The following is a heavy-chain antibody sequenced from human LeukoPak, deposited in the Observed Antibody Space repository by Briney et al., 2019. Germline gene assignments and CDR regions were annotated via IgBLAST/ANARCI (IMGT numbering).Heavy chain of an antibody. Sequence: GGSLRLSCAASGFTFSSYAMSWVRQAPGKGLEWVSAISDTGGSTYYADSVKGRFTISRDNAKNTLYLQMNSLRAEDTAVYYCARGADSGYSSDNWGQGTLVSVSS. V-gene: IGHV3-23*01. CDR2: ISDTGGST. CDR3: ARGADSGYSSDN. CDR1: GFTFSSYA. J-gene: IGHJ4*02. D-gene: IGHD3-9*01.